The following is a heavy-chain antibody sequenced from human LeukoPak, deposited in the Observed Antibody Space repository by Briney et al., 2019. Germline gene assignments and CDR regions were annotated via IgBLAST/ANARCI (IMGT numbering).Heavy chain of an antibody. CDR2: ISSSGTTI. CDR3: ASESNYYDSSGY. V-gene: IGHV3-11*01. D-gene: IGHD3-22*01. J-gene: IGHJ4*02. Sequence: GGSLRLSCAASGFTFSDYYMSWIRQAPGKGLEWVSYISSSGTTIYYADSVKGRFTISRDNAKNSLYLQMNSLRAEDTAVYYCASESNYYDSSGYWGQGTLVTVSP. CDR1: GFTFSDYY.